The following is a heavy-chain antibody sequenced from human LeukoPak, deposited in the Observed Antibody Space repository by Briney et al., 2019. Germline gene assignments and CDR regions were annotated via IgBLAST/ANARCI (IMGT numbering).Heavy chain of an antibody. CDR2: ISISGST. CDR1: GDSISTGSHY. J-gene: IGHJ5*02. CDR3: ARGIHDYGDYPPWFDP. Sequence: SETLSLTCSVSGDSISTGSHYWSWIRQPAGKGLEWIGRISISGSTNYNPSLKSRVTISMDTFNNHFSLRLTSVTAADTAIYYCARGIHDYGDYPPWFDPWGQGTLVSVSS. D-gene: IGHD4-17*01. V-gene: IGHV4-61*02.